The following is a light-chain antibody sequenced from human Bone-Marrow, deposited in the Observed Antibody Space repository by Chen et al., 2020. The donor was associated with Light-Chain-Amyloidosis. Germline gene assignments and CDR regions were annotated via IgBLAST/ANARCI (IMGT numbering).Light chain of an antibody. V-gene: IGLV2-14*01. Sequence: QSALHQPASVSGSPGPSITISCTGTSSDVGGDNHVSWYQQHPDKAPKLMIYEVTNRPSWVPDRFSGSKSDNTASLTISGLQTEDEADYFCSSYTITNTLVFGSGTRVTVL. CDR2: EVT. J-gene: IGLJ1*01. CDR1: SSDVGGDNH. CDR3: SSYTITNTLV.